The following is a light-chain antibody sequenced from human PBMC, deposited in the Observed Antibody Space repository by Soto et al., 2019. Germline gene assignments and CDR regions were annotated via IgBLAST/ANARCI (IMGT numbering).Light chain of an antibody. CDR1: SSDVGNYNY. J-gene: IGLJ2*01. CDR2: EVS. CDR3: SSYSSSTTL. Sequence: QSALTQPASVSGSPGQSITISCTGTSSDVGNYNYVSWYQQHPGKAPKLMIYEVSNRPSGVSNRFSGSKSDNTASLTISGLQAEDEADYYCSSYSSSTTLFGGGTKLTVL. V-gene: IGLV2-14*01.